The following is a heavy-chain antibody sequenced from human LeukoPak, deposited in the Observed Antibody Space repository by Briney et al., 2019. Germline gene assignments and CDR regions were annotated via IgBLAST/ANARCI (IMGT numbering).Heavy chain of an antibody. Sequence: QPGGSLRLSCAASGFTFSSYWMYWVRQTPGKGLVWVSRISGDGSSTTYAESVKGRFTISRDNAKNTLYLQMNTLRAEDTAVYYCARELPFDYWGQGTLVTVSS. J-gene: IGHJ4*02. CDR2: ISGDGSST. CDR1: GFTFSSYW. V-gene: IGHV3-74*01. CDR3: ARELPFDY.